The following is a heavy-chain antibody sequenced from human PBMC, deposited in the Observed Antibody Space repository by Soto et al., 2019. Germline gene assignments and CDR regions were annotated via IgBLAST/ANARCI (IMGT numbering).Heavy chain of an antibody. D-gene: IGHD6-13*01. J-gene: IGHJ4*02. V-gene: IGHV3-11*05. CDR3: ARGRGAAADYFDF. CDR1: GFTFSDYY. Sequence: QVQLVESGGGLVKPGGSLRLSCAVSGFTFSDYYMTWIRQAPGKGLEWVSYISSSTSHTNYADSVKGRFTTSRDNAKNSLFLQRNSLRAEDPAVYYCARGRGAAADYFDFWGPGTLVTVSS. CDR2: ISSSTSHT.